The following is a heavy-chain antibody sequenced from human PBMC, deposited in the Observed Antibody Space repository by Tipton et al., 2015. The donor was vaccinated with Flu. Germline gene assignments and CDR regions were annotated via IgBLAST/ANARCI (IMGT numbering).Heavy chain of an antibody. CDR3: ARRDYSNYVSDPKNWFDP. Sequence: QLVQSGAAVKKPGASVRIACKTSGYTFTTYYLHWVRQAPGQGLEWIGNVYRTGSTYYNPSLKSRVTMSVDTSKNQFSLKVTSVTAADTAVYYCARRDYSNYVSDPKNWFDPWGQGTLVTVSS. CDR2: VYRTGST. D-gene: IGHD4-11*01. J-gene: IGHJ5*02. V-gene: IGHV4-38-2*02. CDR1: GYTFTTYY.